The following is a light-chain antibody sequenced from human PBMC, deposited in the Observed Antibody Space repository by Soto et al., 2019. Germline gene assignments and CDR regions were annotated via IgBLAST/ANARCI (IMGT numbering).Light chain of an antibody. Sequence: QSVLTQPPSVSGAPGQRVTISCTGSSSNIGAGYDVHWYQQLPGTAPKLLIYGNSNRPSGVPDRFSGSKSGTSASLAITGLQAEDEGDYYCSSYTSSSAHVIFGGGTKLTVL. CDR2: GNS. V-gene: IGLV1-40*01. CDR3: SSYTSSSAHVI. J-gene: IGLJ2*01. CDR1: SSNIGAGYD.